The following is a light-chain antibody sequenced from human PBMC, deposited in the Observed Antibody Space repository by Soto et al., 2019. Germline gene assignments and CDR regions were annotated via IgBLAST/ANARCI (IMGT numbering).Light chain of an antibody. V-gene: IGLV2-11*01. Sequence: QSLLTEPRSVSGSHGQSVTSSCTGTSTDVGASNNVSWYQQLPGRAPKLMIYDVSERPSGVPDRFSGSKSGNTASLTISGLLPDDEADYYCCSYAVTFYVFGTGTKVTVL. J-gene: IGLJ1*01. CDR1: STDVGASNN. CDR3: CSYAVTFYV. CDR2: DVS.